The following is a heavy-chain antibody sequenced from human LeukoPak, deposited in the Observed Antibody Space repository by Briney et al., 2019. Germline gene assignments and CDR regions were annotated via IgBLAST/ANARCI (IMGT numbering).Heavy chain of an antibody. CDR2: ISPKGDET. V-gene: IGHV1-2*02. J-gene: IGHJ4*02. D-gene: IGHD2-15*01. CDR1: GYNFGGYY. CDR3: ARGDMYFQDSSYRSLDH. Sequence: ASVKVSCKSSGYNFGGYYIHWVRQVPRLGLEWMGWISPKGDETKNAPRFQGRVTVTRDTAITTTYMDLSGLRSDDTAVYYCARGDMYFQDSSYRSLDHWGQGTLVTVSS.